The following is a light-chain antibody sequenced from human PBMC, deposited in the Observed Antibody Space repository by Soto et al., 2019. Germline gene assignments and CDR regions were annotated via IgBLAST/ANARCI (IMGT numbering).Light chain of an antibody. Sequence: EIVMTQSPATLSVSPGERATLSCRASQIVSNNLAWYQQKPGQTPRLLIYGASTRATGIPARFSGSGSGTEFTLTISRLQAEDFAVYYCQHYNNWPITFGPGNKVDI. V-gene: IGKV3-15*01. CDR3: QHYNNWPIT. J-gene: IGKJ3*01. CDR1: QIVSNN. CDR2: GAS.